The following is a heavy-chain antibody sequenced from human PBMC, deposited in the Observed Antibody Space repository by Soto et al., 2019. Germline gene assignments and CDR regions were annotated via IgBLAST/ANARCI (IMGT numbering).Heavy chain of an antibody. Sequence: SETLSLTCTVSGGSISSGGYYWSWIRQHPGKGLEWIGYIYYSGSTYYNPSLKSQVTVSVDTSKNQFSLKLRSVTAADTAVYYCAREGCSSTSCYYPYYYGMDVWGQGTTVTVSS. J-gene: IGHJ6*02. CDR2: IYYSGST. CDR1: GGSISSGGYY. V-gene: IGHV4-31*01. CDR3: AREGCSSTSCYYPYYYGMDV. D-gene: IGHD2-2*01.